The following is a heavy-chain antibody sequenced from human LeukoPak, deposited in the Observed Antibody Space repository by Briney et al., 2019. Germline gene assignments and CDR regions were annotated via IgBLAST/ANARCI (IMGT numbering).Heavy chain of an antibody. CDR2: IRSSSSTI. J-gene: IGHJ4*02. CDR1: GFTFSTYN. D-gene: IGHD1-26*01. Sequence: QAGGSLRLSCAASGFTFSTYNMNWVRQAPGKGLEWISYIRSSSSTIYYADSVKGRFTISRDNAKNSLYLQMNSLRDGDTAVYYCARDPPIVGATGGTFDYWGQGTLVTVSS. V-gene: IGHV3-48*02. CDR3: ARDPPIVGATGGTFDY.